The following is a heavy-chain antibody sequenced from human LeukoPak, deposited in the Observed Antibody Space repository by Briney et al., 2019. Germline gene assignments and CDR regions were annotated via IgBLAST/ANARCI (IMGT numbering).Heavy chain of an antibody. D-gene: IGHD1-1*01. CDR3: ATQTGTLRSPTYYFDY. V-gene: IGHV1-69*13. J-gene: IGHJ4*02. CDR1: GGTFSSYA. Sequence: SVKVSCKASGGTFSSYAISWVRQAPGQGLEWMGGIIPIFGAANYAQKFQGRVTITADESTSTAYMELSSLRSEDTAVYYCATQTGTLRSPTYYFDYWGQGTLVTVSS. CDR2: IIPIFGAA.